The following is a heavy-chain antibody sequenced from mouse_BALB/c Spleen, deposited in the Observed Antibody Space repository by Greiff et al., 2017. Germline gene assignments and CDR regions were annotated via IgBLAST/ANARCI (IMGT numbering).Heavy chain of an antibody. J-gene: IGHJ4*01. CDR1: GYTFTSYV. CDR3: ARWGGSYEDCALDD. D-gene: IGHD1-1*02. CDR2: INPYNDGT. V-gene: IGHV1-14*01. Sequence: VQLQQSGPELVKPGASVKMSCKASGYTFTSYVMHWVKQKPGQGLEWIGYINPYNDGTKYNEKFKGKATLTSDKSSSTAYMKLSSLTSEDSAVYYCARWGGSYEDCALDDWGEGTSVTVSS.